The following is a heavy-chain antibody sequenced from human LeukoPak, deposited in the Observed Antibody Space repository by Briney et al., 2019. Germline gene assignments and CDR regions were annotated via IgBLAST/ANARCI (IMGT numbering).Heavy chain of an antibody. CDR3: ARGRLLEWFDS. CDR2: ISDSGST. CDR1: GDSISSYY. Sequence: PETLSLTCTVSGDSISSYYWSWIRQPPGKRLEWIGCISDSGSTNYNPSLKSRVTISVDTSKSQFSLKLSSVTAADTAVYYCARGRLLEWFDSWGQGTLVSVSS. J-gene: IGHJ5*02. D-gene: IGHD3-3*01. V-gene: IGHV4-59*01.